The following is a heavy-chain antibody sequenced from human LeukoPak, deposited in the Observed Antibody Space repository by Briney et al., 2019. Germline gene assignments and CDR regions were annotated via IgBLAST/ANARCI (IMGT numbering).Heavy chain of an antibody. V-gene: IGHV4-4*07. J-gene: IGHJ4*02. CDR1: GGSISSYY. CDR2: IYSTGST. D-gene: IGHD6-13*01. CDR3: ARQIASAGTAGFDF. Sequence: KASETLSLTCTVSGGSISSYYWSWIRQPAGKGLEWIGRIYSTGSTNYNPSLKSRVTMSVDTSKNQFSLRLWSVTAADTAVYYCARQIASAGTAGFDFWGQGALVTVSS.